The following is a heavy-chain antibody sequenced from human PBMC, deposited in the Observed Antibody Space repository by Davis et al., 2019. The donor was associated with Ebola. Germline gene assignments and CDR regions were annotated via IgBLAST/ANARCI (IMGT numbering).Heavy chain of an antibody. D-gene: IGHD5-12*01. CDR1: GFTFSSYW. CDR2: IYYSGST. CDR3: ARAVVATLGYYYGMDV. V-gene: IGHV4-59*01. J-gene: IGHJ6*02. Sequence: ESLMISCAASGFTFSSYWMSCIRHPPGKGLEWIGYIYYSGSTNYNPSLKSRVTISVDTSTSQFSLKLSSVTDADTAVYYCARAVVATLGYYYGMDVWGQGTTVTGSS.